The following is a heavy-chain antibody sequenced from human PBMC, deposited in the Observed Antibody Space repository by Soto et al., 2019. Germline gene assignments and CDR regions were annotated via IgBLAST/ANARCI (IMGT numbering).Heavy chain of an antibody. J-gene: IGHJ4*02. CDR2: ISGSGGST. D-gene: IGHD2-21*01. V-gene: IGHV3-23*01. Sequence: GGSLRLSCAASRFTFSSYAMSWVRQAPGKGLEWVSAISGSGGSTYYADSVKGRITISRDNAKNSLYLQMNSLRAEDTAVYYCARSDGLSHFDYWGQGTLVTVSS. CDR1: RFTFSSYA. CDR3: ARSDGLSHFDY.